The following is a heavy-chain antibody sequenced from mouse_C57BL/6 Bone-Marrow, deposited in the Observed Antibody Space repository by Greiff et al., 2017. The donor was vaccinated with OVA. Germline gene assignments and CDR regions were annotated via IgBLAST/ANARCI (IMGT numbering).Heavy chain of an antibody. CDR1: GYTFTSYW. CDR3: ARTTTMVPFDY. Sequence: VKLQQPGAELVMPGASVKLSCKASGYTFTSYWMHWVKQRPGQGLEWIGEIDPSDSYTNYNQKFKGKSTLTVDKSSSTAYMQLSSLTSEDSAVYYCARTTTMVPFDYWGQGTTLTVSS. CDR2: IDPSDSYT. D-gene: IGHD2-2*01. J-gene: IGHJ2*01. V-gene: IGHV1-69*01.